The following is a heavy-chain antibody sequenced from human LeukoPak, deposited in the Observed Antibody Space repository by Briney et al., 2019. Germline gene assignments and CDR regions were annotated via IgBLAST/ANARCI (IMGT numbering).Heavy chain of an antibody. CDR1: GFTFSSYS. V-gene: IGHV3-21*01. CDR3: ARDKYYYDSSSYSHDAFDI. D-gene: IGHD3-22*01. J-gene: IGHJ3*02. Sequence: PGGSLRLSCAASGFTFSSYSMNWVRQAPGKGLEWVSSISSSSSYIYYADSVKGRFTISRDNAKNSLYLQMNSLRAEDTAVYYCARDKYYYDSSSYSHDAFDIWGQGTMVTVSS. CDR2: ISSSSSYI.